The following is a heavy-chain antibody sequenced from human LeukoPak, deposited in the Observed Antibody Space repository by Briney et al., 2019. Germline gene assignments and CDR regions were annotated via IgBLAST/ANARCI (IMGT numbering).Heavy chain of an antibody. CDR2: ISYDGSNK. CDR3: ARNPYGDYSFDY. V-gene: IGHV3-30-3*01. J-gene: IGHJ4*02. Sequence: GGSLRLSCAASGFTFSNCAMHWVRQAPDKGLERVAIISYDGSNKYYADSVKGRFTISRDNSKNTLYLQMNSLRAEDMGVYYCARNPYGDYSFDYWGQGTLVTVSS. CDR1: GFTFSNCA. D-gene: IGHD4-17*01.